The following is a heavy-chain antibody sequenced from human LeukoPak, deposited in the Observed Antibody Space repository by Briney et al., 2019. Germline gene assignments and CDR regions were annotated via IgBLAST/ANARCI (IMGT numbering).Heavy chain of an antibody. CDR2: ISGSGSST. D-gene: IGHD6-13*01. CDR1: GFTFSSYA. J-gene: IGHJ4*02. V-gene: IGHV3-23*01. CDR3: ANSPLYSSRWYYFDY. Sequence: PGGSLRLSCAASGFTFSSYAMSWVRQAPGKGLEWVSSISGSGSSTYYADSVKGRFTISRDNSKNTMYLQMNSLRAEDTAVYYCANSPLYSSRWYYFDYWGQGTLVTVSS.